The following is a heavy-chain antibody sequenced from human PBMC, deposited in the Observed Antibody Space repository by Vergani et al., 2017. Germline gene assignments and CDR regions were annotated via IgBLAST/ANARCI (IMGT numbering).Heavy chain of an antibody. CDR3: AKTFYYDDCGPFVYYYYNMDV. CDR2: IHYDGSHK. D-gene: IGHD3-22*01. CDR1: GFTFTSFG. Sequence: QVQLVESGGGVVQSGGSLRLSCAASGFTFTSFGMHWVRQAPGKGLEWVAFIHYDGSHKYYVDSVKGRFTISRDDSKNTLYLQMNSLRAEDTAVYYCAKTFYYDDCGPFVYYYYNMDVWGQGTTVTVSS. V-gene: IGHV3-30*02. J-gene: IGHJ6*02.